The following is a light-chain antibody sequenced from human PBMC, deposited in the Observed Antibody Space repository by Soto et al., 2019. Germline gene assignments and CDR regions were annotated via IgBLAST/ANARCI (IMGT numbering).Light chain of an antibody. CDR3: QQRTNWPTST. CDR2: DAS. J-gene: IGKJ5*01. Sequence: EIVLTQSPATLSLSPGERATLSCRASQNVRSYLAWYQQKPGPAPRLLIHDASSRATGIPDRFSGSGSGTDFTLTISSLEPEDSAVYYCQQRTNWPTSTFGQGTRLEIK. V-gene: IGKV3-11*01. CDR1: QNVRSY.